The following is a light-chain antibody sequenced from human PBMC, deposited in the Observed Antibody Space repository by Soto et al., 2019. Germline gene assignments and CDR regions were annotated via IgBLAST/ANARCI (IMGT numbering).Light chain of an antibody. CDR3: QQYNGYSRT. Sequence: DIQMTQSPSTLSASVGDRVTITCRASQSINIWLAWYQQKPGKAPKVLIYDASSLKSGVPSRFSGSGSGTEFTLTISSLQPDDFATYYCQQYNGYSRTFGQGTKVDIK. CDR1: QSINIW. V-gene: IGKV1-5*01. CDR2: DAS. J-gene: IGKJ1*01.